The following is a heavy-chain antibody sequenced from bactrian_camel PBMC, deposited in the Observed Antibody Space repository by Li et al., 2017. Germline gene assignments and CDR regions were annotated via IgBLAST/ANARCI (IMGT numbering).Heavy chain of an antibody. CDR1: GFTFSSYD. CDR2: IYTDGSGP. CDR3: AMASGGWFGFWDY. D-gene: IGHD3*01. V-gene: IGHV3S7*01. J-gene: IGHJ4*01. Sequence: HVQLVESGGDFLQPGGSLRLSCAASGFTFSSYDMSWVRQAPGKGLEWVSSIYTDGSGPYYAEFVKGRLTMSSDNAKNTVYLQMNSLKSEDTALYYCAMASGGWFGFWDYWGQGTQVTVS.